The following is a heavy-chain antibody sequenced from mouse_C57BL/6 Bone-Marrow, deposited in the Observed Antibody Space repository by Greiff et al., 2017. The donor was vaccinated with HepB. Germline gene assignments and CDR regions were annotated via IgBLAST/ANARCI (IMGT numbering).Heavy chain of an antibody. D-gene: IGHD2-5*01. J-gene: IGHJ1*03. CDR1: GFTFSSYA. V-gene: IGHV5-4*03. CDR2: ISDGGSYT. CDR3: ARNYSNYGGYFDV. Sequence: DVMLVESGGGLVKPGGSLKLSCAASGFTFSSYAMSWVRQTPEKRLEWVATISDGGSYTYYPDNVKGRFPISRDNAKNNLYLQMSHLKSEDTAMYYCARNYSNYGGYFDVWGTGTTVTVSS.